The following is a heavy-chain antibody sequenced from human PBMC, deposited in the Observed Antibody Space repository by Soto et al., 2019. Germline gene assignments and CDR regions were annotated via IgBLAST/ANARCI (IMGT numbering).Heavy chain of an antibody. CDR1: GYAFVMYA. D-gene: IGHD3-10*01. Sequence: GAPVKASCKASGYAFVMYAMHWVRQAPGKRLEWMGWTNAGNGHTRYSQKFQGRVTITRDTSARTVYMEMSSLRSEDTAAYFCARAGWFGEGYFDFWGQGTPVTVSS. V-gene: IGHV1-3*01. CDR2: TNAGNGHT. CDR3: ARAGWFGEGYFDF. J-gene: IGHJ4*02.